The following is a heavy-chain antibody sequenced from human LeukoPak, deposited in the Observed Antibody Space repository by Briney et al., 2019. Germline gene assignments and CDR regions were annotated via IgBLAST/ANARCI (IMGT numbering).Heavy chain of an antibody. V-gene: IGHV4-4*07. J-gene: IGHJ5*02. CDR3: ARGFRLGYGSGRVWFDP. CDR2: IYTSGST. D-gene: IGHD3-10*01. CDR1: GGFISSYY. Sequence: SETLSLTCTVSGGFISSYYWSWIRQPAGKGLEWIGRIYTSGSTNYNPSLKSRVTMSVDTSKNQFSLKLNSVAAADTAVYCCARGFRLGYGSGRVWFDPWGKGTLVTVSS.